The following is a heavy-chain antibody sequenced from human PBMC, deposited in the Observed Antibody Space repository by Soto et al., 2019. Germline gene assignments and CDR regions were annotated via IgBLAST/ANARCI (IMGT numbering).Heavy chain of an antibody. Sequence: GASVKVSCKASGYTFTSYGISWVRQAPGQGLEWMGWISAYNGNTNYAQKLQGRVTMTTDTSTSTAYMELRSLRSDDTAVYYCARDAYYYDSSGYCLDPVYGMDVWGQGTTVTVSS. CDR2: ISAYNGNT. CDR1: GYTFTSYG. V-gene: IGHV1-18*01. J-gene: IGHJ6*02. D-gene: IGHD3-22*01. CDR3: ARDAYYYDSSGYCLDPVYGMDV.